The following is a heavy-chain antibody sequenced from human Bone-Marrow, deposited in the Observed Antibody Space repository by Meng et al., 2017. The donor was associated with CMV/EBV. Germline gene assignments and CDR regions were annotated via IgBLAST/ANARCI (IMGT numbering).Heavy chain of an antibody. CDR2: ISAYNGNT. CDR3: ARDGDNYDILTGYMDY. CDR1: GYTFTSYD. J-gene: IGHJ4*02. Sequence: ASVKVSCKASGYTFTSYDINWVRQAPGQGLEWMGWISAYNGNTNYAQKLQGRVTMTTDTSTSTAYMELRSLRSDDTAVYYCARDGDNYDILTGYMDYWGQGTLVTVSS. V-gene: IGHV1-18*01. D-gene: IGHD3-9*01.